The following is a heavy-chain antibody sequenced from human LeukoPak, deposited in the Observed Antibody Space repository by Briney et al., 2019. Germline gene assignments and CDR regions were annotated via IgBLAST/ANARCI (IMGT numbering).Heavy chain of an antibody. D-gene: IGHD1-26*01. Sequence: PGGSLRLSCAASGFTFTNAWMSWVRQAPGKGLEWVGRFKSKAGGGTTDYAAPVKGRFTISRDDSKNTLYLEVNSLETEDTAVYYCARTPSGSYDYWGQGTLVTVSS. V-gene: IGHV3-15*01. CDR1: GFTFTNAW. J-gene: IGHJ4*02. CDR2: FKSKAGGGTT. CDR3: ARTPSGSYDY.